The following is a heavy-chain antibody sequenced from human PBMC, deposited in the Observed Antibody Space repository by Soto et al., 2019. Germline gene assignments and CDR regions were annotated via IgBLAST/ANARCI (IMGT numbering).Heavy chain of an antibody. Sequence: GGSLRLSCAGSGFIVSSYYMSWVRQAPGKGLEWISVIYSGGSTYYADSVKGRFTISRDNSENTLYLQLNSLRAEDTAVYYCAKSGGNGWFADAFDVWGQGTMVTV. CDR3: AKSGGNGWFADAFDV. V-gene: IGHV3-53*01. D-gene: IGHD6-19*01. CDR1: GFIVSSYY. J-gene: IGHJ3*01. CDR2: IYSGGST.